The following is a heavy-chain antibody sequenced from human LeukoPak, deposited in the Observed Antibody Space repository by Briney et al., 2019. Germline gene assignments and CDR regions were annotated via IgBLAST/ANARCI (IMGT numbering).Heavy chain of an antibody. V-gene: IGHV1-69*13. CDR1: GGTFSNYA. D-gene: IGHD6-19*01. J-gene: IGHJ4*02. CDR3: ARAGEVYNSGSYLEY. CDR2: FIPVFGPA. Sequence: SVEVSCKASGGTFSNYAVSWVRQAPGQGLEWMGGFIPVFGPANYAQKFQGRVTITADESTSTAYMELSSLRSEDTAVYYCARAGEVYNSGSYLEYWGQGTLVTVSS.